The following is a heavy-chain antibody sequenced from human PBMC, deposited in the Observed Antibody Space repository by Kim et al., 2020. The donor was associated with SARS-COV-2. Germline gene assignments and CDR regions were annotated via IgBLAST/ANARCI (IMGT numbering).Heavy chain of an antibody. CDR3: ARSRWSDY. CDR2: TRGGI. D-gene: IGHD2-8*01. J-gene: IGHJ4*02. V-gene: IGHV3-23*01. Sequence: TRGGINSAGSVKGRFIISRDNSKNTLDLEMSSLRVEDTALYYCARSRWSDYWGQGTLVTVSS.